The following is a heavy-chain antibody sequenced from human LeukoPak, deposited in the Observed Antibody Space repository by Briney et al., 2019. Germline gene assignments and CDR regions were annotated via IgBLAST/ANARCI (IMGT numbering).Heavy chain of an antibody. CDR2: IYYSGGT. J-gene: IGHJ3*02. V-gene: IGHV4-39*07. CDR1: GGSISSSSYY. Sequence: PSETLSLTCTVSGGSISSSSYYWGWIRQPPGKGLEWIGSIYYSGGTYYNPSLKSRVTISVDTSKNQFSLKLSSVTAADTAVYCCARGRMTTVTHDAFDIWGQGTMVTVSS. CDR3: ARGRMTTVTHDAFDI. D-gene: IGHD4-17*01.